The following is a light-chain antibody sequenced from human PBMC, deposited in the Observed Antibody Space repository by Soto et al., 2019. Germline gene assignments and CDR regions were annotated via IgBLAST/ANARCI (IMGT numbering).Light chain of an antibody. Sequence: SYELTQPPSVSVAPGKTATITCGGNNIGIHSVHWYQQKPGQAPILVIFYDYNRPSGIPDRFSGSNSGNTATLTISRVEAGDEADYYCHVWDSKSDHRFGGGTQLTVL. V-gene: IGLV3-21*04. CDR2: YDY. J-gene: IGLJ2*01. CDR1: NIGIHS. CDR3: HVWDSKSDHR.